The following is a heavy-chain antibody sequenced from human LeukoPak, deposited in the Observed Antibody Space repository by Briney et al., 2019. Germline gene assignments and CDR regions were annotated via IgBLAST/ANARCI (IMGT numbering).Heavy chain of an antibody. J-gene: IGHJ6*02. D-gene: IGHD2-2*01. CDR2: IYHSGST. V-gene: IGHV4-30-2*01. CDR3: ARGRCSSTSCYLYYYYGLDV. Sequence: SETLSLTCAVSGGSISSGGYSWSWIRQPPGKGLEWIGYIYHSGSTYYNPSLKSRVTISVDRSKNQFSLKLSSVTAADTAVYYCARGRCSSTSCYLYYYYGLDVWGQGTTVTVSS. CDR1: GGSISSGGYS.